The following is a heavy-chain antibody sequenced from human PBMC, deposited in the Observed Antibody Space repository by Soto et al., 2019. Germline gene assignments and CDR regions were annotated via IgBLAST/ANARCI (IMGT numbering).Heavy chain of an antibody. D-gene: IGHD3-10*01. Sequence: EVQLVESGGGLIQPGGSLRLSCAVSGFTVSNNYMSWVRQAPGKGLEGVSVIYSGGYTAYGDSVKGRFTISRDNSKNPLYLQMNGRRAAYGGVFYCAAQPGGGGYWGQGTLVTVSS. CDR1: GFTVSNNY. CDR3: AAQPGGGGY. V-gene: IGHV3-53*01. J-gene: IGHJ4*02. CDR2: IYSGGYT.